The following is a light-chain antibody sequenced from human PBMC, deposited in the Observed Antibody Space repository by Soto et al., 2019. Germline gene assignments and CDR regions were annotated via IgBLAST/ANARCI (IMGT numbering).Light chain of an antibody. J-gene: IGLJ1*01. CDR2: GNI. CDR3: QSYDRSLSGYV. V-gene: IGLV1-40*01. CDR1: SSNIGTGYD. Sequence: QSVLTQPPSVSGAPGQGVTISCTGNSSNIGTGYDVHWYQQLPGRAPRVLIYGNIHRPSGVPERFSGSKSGTAASLSITGLQAEDEADYYCQSYDRSLSGYVFGSGTKLTV.